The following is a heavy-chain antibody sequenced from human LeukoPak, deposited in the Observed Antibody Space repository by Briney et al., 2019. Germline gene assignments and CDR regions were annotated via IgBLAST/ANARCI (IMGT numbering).Heavy chain of an antibody. CDR2: TSAYNGNT. CDR1: GYTFTSYG. V-gene: IGHV1-18*01. Sequence: ASVKVSCKASGYTFTSYGISWVRQARGQGLEWMGWTSAYNGNTNYAQKLQGRVTMTTDTSTSTDYMELRSLRSDDTAVYYCARDKAGIAVAGQGGLDYWGQGTLVTVSS. D-gene: IGHD6-19*01. J-gene: IGHJ4*02. CDR3: ARDKAGIAVAGQGGLDY.